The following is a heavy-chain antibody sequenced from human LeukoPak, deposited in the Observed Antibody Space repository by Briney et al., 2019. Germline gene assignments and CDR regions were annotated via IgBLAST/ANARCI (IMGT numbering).Heavy chain of an antibody. CDR1: GFTFSDYY. CDR3: ARDQMPLYSGIYYYYYYYGMDV. V-gene: IGHV3-11*01. J-gene: IGHJ6*02. CDR2: ISSSGSTI. Sequence: PGGSLRLSCAASGFTFSDYYMSWIRHAPGKGLEWVSYISSSGSTIYYADSVKGRFTISRDNAKNSLYLQMNSLRAEDTAVYYCARDQMPLYSGIYYYYYYYGMDVWGQGATVTVSS. D-gene: IGHD3-10*01.